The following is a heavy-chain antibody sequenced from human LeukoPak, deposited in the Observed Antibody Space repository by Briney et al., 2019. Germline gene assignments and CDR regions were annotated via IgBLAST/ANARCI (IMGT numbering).Heavy chain of an antibody. D-gene: IGHD5-18*01. Sequence: SCKASGYTFTSYYMHWVRQAPGKGLEWVAVISYDGSNKYYADSVKGRFTISRDNSKNTLYLQMNSLRAEDTAVYYCANLLDTGDFDYWGQGTLVTVSS. CDR2: ISYDGSNK. J-gene: IGHJ4*02. CDR1: GYTFTSYY. V-gene: IGHV3-30*18. CDR3: ANLLDTGDFDY.